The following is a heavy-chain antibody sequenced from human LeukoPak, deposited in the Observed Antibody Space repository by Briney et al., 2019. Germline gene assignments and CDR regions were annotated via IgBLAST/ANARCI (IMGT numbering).Heavy chain of an antibody. CDR3: ARGVVWFGSPPNWFDP. V-gene: IGHV4-4*07. J-gene: IGHJ5*02. CDR2: IYITGST. Sequence: SETLSLTCTVSGGSITSYYWSWIRQSAGKGLEWIGRIYITGSTTYNPSLKSRVTISVDTSKNQFSLKLSSVTAADTAVYYCARGVVWFGSPPNWFDPWGQGALVTVSS. CDR1: GGSITSYY. D-gene: IGHD3-10*01.